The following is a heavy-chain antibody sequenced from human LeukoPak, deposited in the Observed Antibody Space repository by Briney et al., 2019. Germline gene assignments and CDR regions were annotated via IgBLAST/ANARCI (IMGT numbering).Heavy chain of an antibody. D-gene: IGHD6-13*01. CDR2: ISGSGANT. CDR3: ANTEYSNIWAYYFDY. J-gene: IGHJ4*02. CDR1: GFTFSSCA. V-gene: IGHV3-23*01. Sequence: GGSLRLSCGASGFTFSSCAMSWVRQAPGKVLEWVSGISGSGANTYYADSVKGRFTISRDNSKNTLYLQMNSLRAEDTAVYYCANTEYSNIWAYYFDYWGQGTLVTVSS.